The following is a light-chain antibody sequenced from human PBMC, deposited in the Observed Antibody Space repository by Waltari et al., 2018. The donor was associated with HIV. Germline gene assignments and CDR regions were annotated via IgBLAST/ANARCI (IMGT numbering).Light chain of an antibody. J-gene: IGKJ2*01. Sequence: EIVLTQAPGTVSLSAGERVTLSCRASQSVSSNNLAWYQQKPGQAPRLLIYCASSRATGIPDRFSGGGSGTDFTLTISTLEPEDLAVYYCQQYGSSPTFGQGTKLEIK. CDR2: CAS. CDR3: QQYGSSPT. CDR1: QSVSSNN. V-gene: IGKV3-20*01.